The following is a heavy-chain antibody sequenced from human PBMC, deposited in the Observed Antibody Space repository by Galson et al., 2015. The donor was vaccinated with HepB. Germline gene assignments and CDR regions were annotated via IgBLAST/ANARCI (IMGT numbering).Heavy chain of an antibody. Sequence: SLRLSCATSGFIFKNFAMHWVRQAPGKGLEWVAVISHDGNNKYYADSVKGRFTISRDNFQKNLYLQVNSLGAEDTAVYYCARERSDYYGSGTNYKVYYYYGMDLWGQGTTVTVSS. CDR1: GFIFKNFA. CDR2: ISHDGNNK. V-gene: IGHV3-30*04. CDR3: ARERSDYYGSGTNYKVYYYYGMDL. J-gene: IGHJ6*02. D-gene: IGHD3-10*01.